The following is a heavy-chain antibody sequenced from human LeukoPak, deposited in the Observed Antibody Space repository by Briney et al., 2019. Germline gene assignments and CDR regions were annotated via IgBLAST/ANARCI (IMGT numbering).Heavy chain of an antibody. CDR1: GFTFSSYD. CDR2: IGTAGDT. Sequence: GGSLRLSCAASGFTFSSYDMHWVRQATGKGLEWVSAIGTAGDTYYPGSVKGRFTISRENAKNSLYLQMNSLRAGDTAVYYCARAYSSGWYVPTTLFDYWGQGTLVTVSS. CDR3: ARAYSSGWYVPTTLFDY. D-gene: IGHD6-19*01. J-gene: IGHJ4*02. V-gene: IGHV3-13*01.